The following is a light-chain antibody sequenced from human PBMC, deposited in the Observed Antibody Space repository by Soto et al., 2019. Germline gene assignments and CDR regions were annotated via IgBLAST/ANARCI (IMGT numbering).Light chain of an antibody. J-gene: IGKJ4*01. CDR2: DAS. CDR3: QQRSNWPPLP. V-gene: IGKV3-11*01. CDR1: QSVSSY. Sequence: EIVLTQSPAPLSLSPGERATLSCRSSQSVSSYLAWYQQKPGQAPRLLIYDASNRATGLPARFSGSASGTDFTLPISSLEPEDFAIYYCQQRSNWPPLPFGGGTNVEIK.